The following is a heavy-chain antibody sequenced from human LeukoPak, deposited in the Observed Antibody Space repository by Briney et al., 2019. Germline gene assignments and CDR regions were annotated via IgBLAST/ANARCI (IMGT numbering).Heavy chain of an antibody. CDR1: GFTFSSYA. CDR3: AKDTEGSPRAEYFQH. CDR2: ISGSGGST. Sequence: PGGSLRLSCAASGFTFSSYAASWVRQAPGKGLEWVSAISGSGGSTYYADSVKGRFTISRDNSKNTLYLQMNSLRAEDTAVYYCAKDTEGSPRAEYFQHWGQGTLVTVSS. D-gene: IGHD4-17*01. J-gene: IGHJ1*01. V-gene: IGHV3-23*01.